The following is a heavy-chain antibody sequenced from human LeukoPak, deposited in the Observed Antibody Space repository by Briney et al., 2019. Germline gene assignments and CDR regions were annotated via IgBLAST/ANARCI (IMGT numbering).Heavy chain of an antibody. CDR1: GYTFTTYG. D-gene: IGHD1-1*01. V-gene: IGHV1-18*01. Sequence: ASVKVSCKASGYTFTTYGISWGRQAPGQGLEWMGWTSAYNDKTKYAQKLEGRVTMTTDTSTSTAYMEMRSLRSDDTAVYYCARGTYFDYWGQGTLVTVSS. CDR2: TSAYNDKT. J-gene: IGHJ4*02. CDR3: ARGTYFDY.